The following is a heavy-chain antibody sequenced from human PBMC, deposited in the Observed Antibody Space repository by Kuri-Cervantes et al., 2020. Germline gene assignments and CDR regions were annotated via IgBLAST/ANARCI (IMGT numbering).Heavy chain of an antibody. CDR2: IQQEGREK. V-gene: IGHV3-7*02. CDR1: GFTFSSHW. CDR3: ARQPDFKI. J-gene: IGHJ4*02. Sequence: GESLKISCAASGFTFSSHWMNWVRQAPGKGLEWVANIQQEGREKFYVDSVKGRFTISRDNAKTSLYLQMNSLRAEDSAVYYCARQPDFKIWGQGTPVTVSS.